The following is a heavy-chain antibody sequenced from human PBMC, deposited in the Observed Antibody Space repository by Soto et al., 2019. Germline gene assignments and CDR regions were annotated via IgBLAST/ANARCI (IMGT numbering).Heavy chain of an antibody. V-gene: IGHV3-21*01. Sequence: EVQLVESGGGLVKPGGSLRLSCAASGFTFSSYSMNWVRQAPGKGLEWVSFISSGSSYIYYADSVKGRFTISRDNAKNSLYLQMNSLRAEDTAVYYCARFYGSGSYGNPFDPWGQGTLVTVSS. J-gene: IGHJ5*02. CDR2: ISSGSSYI. D-gene: IGHD3-10*01. CDR1: GFTFSSYS. CDR3: ARFYGSGSYGNPFDP.